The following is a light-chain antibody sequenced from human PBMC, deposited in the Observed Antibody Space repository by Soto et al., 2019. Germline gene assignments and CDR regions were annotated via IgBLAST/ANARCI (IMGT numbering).Light chain of an antibody. CDR3: CSYAGGGTFHVI. CDR1: SSYVGTHNL. CDR2: EGS. V-gene: IGLV2-23*03. J-gene: IGLJ2*01. Sequence: QSALTQPASVSGSPGQSITISCTGASSYVGTHNLVSWYQDHPGKAPQLMIYEGSKRPSGISNRFSGSQSGNAASLTISGRVAEDEADYYCCSYAGGGTFHVIFGGGTKLTVL.